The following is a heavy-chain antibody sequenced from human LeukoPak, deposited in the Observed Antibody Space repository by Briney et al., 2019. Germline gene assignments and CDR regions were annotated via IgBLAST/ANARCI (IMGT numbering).Heavy chain of an antibody. CDR1: GFTVSSNY. CDR3: ARGDDYGYIYGY. V-gene: IGHV3-66*01. J-gene: IGHJ4*02. CDR2: IYSGGST. Sequence: GGSLRLSCATSGFTVSSNYMSWVRQAPGKGLEWVSVIYSGGSTYYTDSVKGRFTISRDNSKNTLYLQMNTLTAEDTAVYYCARGDDYGYIYGYWGQGTLVTVSS. D-gene: IGHD4/OR15-4a*01.